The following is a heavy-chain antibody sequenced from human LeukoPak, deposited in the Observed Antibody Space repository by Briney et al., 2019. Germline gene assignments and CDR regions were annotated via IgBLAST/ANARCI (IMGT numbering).Heavy chain of an antibody. CDR1: GGSISSSY. D-gene: IGHD2-15*01. V-gene: IGHV4-59*12. Sequence: SETLSLTCTVSGGSISSSYWSWIRQPPGKGPEWIGYIYYSGSTDHNPSLKSRVTISLDTSKNQFSLKLSSVSAADTAVYYCATILGVYCSGGGCHSYSPFDPWGQGTLVTVSS. J-gene: IGHJ5*02. CDR2: IYYSGST. CDR3: ATILGVYCSGGGCHSYSPFDP.